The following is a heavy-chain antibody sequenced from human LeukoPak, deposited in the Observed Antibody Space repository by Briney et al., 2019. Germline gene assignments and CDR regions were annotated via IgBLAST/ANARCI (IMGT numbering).Heavy chain of an antibody. Sequence: ASVKVSCKASGYSFTNYGITWIREAPGQGPEWLGWISGYNANAHYAQNVQGRVTLTTDTSTNTAYMELRGLTSDDTAMYYCARVGRGCSSIRCYWEDWFDPWGQGTLVTVSS. CDR3: ARVGRGCSSIRCYWEDWFDP. CDR1: GYSFTNYG. CDR2: ISGYNANA. J-gene: IGHJ5*02. V-gene: IGHV1-18*01. D-gene: IGHD2-2*01.